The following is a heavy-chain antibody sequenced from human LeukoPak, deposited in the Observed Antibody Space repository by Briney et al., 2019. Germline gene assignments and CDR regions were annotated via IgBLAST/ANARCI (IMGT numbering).Heavy chain of an antibody. V-gene: IGHV4-59*08. Sequence: SETLSLTCTVSGGSISSYYWSWIRQAQGKGLEWIGYIYYSGTTKYNPSLMGRVSISVDTSKNQFSLRLSSVAAADTAVYYCARHGGSYFYYWGQGTLVTVSS. CDR2: IYYSGTT. D-gene: IGHD1-26*01. CDR1: GGSISSYY. CDR3: ARHGGSYFYY. J-gene: IGHJ4*02.